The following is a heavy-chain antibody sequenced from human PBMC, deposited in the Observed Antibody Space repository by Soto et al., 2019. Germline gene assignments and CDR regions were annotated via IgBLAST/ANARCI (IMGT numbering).Heavy chain of an antibody. J-gene: IGHJ4*02. D-gene: IGHD1-26*01. V-gene: IGHV4-61*03. CDR3: ARGKVGLTSG. Sequence: WSWIRQPPGKGLEWIGYIYNGGSTNYSPSLKSRVTISVDTSKNHFSLKLSSVTAADTAVYYCARGKVGLTSGWGQGTLVTVSS. CDR2: IYNGGST.